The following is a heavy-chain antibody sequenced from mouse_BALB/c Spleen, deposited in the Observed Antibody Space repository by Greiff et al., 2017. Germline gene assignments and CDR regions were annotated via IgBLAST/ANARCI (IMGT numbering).Heavy chain of an antibody. V-gene: IGHV5-9-3*01. J-gene: IGHJ3*01. CDR2: ISSGGSYT. D-gene: IGHD2-2*01. CDR1: GFTFSSYA. Sequence: EVKLMESGGGLVKPGGSLKLSCAASGFTFSSYAMSWVRQTPEKRLEWVATISSGGSYTYYPDSVKGRFTISRDNAKNTLYLQMSSLRSEDTAMYYCARRDYGYDWFAYWGQGTLVTVSA. CDR3: ARRDYGYDWFAY.